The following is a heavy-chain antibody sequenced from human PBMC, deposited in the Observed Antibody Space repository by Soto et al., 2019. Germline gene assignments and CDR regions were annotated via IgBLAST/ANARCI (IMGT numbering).Heavy chain of an antibody. CDR3: ARALKRDIAVAGENWFDP. CDR2: INAGNGNT. Sequence: ASVKVSCKAAGYTFTSYAMHWVRQAPGQRLEWMGWINAGNGNTKYSQKFQGRVTITRDTSASTAYMELSSLRSEDTAVYYCARALKRDIAVAGENWFDPWGQGTLVTV. J-gene: IGHJ5*02. V-gene: IGHV1-3*01. D-gene: IGHD6-19*01. CDR1: GYTFTSYA.